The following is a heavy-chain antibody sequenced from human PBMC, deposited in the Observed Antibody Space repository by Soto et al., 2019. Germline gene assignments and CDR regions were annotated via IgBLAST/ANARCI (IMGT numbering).Heavy chain of an antibody. CDR3: ARDRGGSYSW. V-gene: IGHV4-30-4*01. D-gene: IGHD1-26*01. Sequence: KPSETLSLTCPVSGGSISSGDYYWSWIRQPPGKGLEWIGYIYYSGSTYYNPSLKSRVTISVDTSKNQFSLKLSSVTAADTAVYYWARDRGGSYSWWGQGTLVTVSS. CDR1: GGSISSGDYY. J-gene: IGHJ4*02. CDR2: IYYSGST.